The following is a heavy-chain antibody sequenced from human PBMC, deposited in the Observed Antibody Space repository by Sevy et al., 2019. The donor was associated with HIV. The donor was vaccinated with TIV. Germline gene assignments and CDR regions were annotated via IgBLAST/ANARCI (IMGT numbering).Heavy chain of an antibody. CDR3: ASGSEMYSSSGAQDY. CDR2: ISSSSSYI. V-gene: IGHV3-21*01. D-gene: IGHD6-6*01. Sequence: GGSLRLSCAASGFTFSSYSMNWVRQAPGKGLEWVSSISSSSSYIYYADSVKGRFTISRDNAKNSLYLQMNSLRAEDTAVYDCASGSEMYSSSGAQDYWGQGTLVTVSS. J-gene: IGHJ4*02. CDR1: GFTFSSYS.